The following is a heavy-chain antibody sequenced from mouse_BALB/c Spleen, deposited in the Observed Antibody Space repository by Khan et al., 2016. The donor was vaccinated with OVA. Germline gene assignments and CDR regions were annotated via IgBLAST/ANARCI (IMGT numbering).Heavy chain of an antibody. Sequence: QVQLKESGPGLVAPSQSLSITCTVSGFSLTDYGVSWIRQPPGKGLEWLGVIWGGGSTYYNSALKSRLSISKDNSKRQVFLKMNSMQTDDTAMSYCAERLILYPYDLDYWGQGTTLTVSS. CDR3: AERLILYPYDLDY. CDR2: IWGGGST. D-gene: IGHD2-14*01. J-gene: IGHJ2*01. CDR1: GFSLTDYG. V-gene: IGHV2-6-5*01.